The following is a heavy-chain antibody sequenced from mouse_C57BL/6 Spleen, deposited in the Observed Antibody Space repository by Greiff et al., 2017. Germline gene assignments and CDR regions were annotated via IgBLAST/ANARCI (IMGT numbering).Heavy chain of an antibody. CDR1: GYAFSSSW. Sequence: QVQLQQSGPELVKPGASVKISCKASGYAFSSSWMNWVKQRPGKGLEWIGRIYPGDGDTNYNGKFKGKATLTADKSSSTAYMQLSSLTSEDSAVYFCARVRDYGTWGQGTLVTVSA. CDR3: ARVRDYGT. CDR2: IYPGDGDT. J-gene: IGHJ3*02. D-gene: IGHD1-1*01. V-gene: IGHV1-82*01.